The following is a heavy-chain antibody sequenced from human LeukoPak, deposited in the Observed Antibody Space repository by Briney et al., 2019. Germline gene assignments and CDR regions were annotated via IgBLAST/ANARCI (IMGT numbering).Heavy chain of an antibody. CDR2: IYHSGST. D-gene: IGHD3-10*01. CDR3: ARHIPSGGHYFDY. CDR1: GGSISRGGYS. V-gene: IGHV4-30-2*01. Sequence: SQTLSLTCAVSGGSISRGGYSWSWIRQPPGKGLEWIGYIYHSGSTYYNPTLKSRVTISVDRSKNQFSLKLSSVTAAETAVYYCARHIPSGGHYFDYWGQGTLVTVSS. J-gene: IGHJ4*02.